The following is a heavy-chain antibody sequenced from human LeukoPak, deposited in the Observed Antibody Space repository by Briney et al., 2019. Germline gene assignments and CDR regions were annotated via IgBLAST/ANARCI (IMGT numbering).Heavy chain of an antibody. CDR3: ARGPPYYYMDV. Sequence: GASVKVSCKASGYTFTSYHMHWVRQAPGQGLEWMGIINPSGGTTNYAQKFRGRVTMTRDMSTSTVYMELSSLRSEDTAVYYCARGPPYYYMDVWGKGTTVTISS. CDR2: INPSGGTT. J-gene: IGHJ6*03. V-gene: IGHV1-46*01. CDR1: GYTFTSYH.